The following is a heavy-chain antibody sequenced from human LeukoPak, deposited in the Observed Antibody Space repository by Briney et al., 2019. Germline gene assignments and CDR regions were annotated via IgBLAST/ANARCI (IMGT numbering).Heavy chain of an antibody. J-gene: IGHJ4*02. CDR3: ATAGDGDYN. Sequence: PSETLSLTCTVSGGSISSGAYCWSWIRPHPGKGLEWIAYIHYSGSTYYNPSLKGRVTMSLDTSKNQFSLELTSVTAADTAMYYCATAGDGDYNWGQGTLVTVSS. CDR2: IHYSGST. V-gene: IGHV4-31*03. CDR1: GGSISSGAYC. D-gene: IGHD4-17*01.